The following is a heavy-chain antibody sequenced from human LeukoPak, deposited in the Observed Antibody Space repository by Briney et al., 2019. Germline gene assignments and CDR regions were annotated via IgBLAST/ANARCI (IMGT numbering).Heavy chain of an antibody. CDR2: ISAYNGNT. CDR3: ARGMGLYSSSWYAD. CDR1: DYTFTSYG. D-gene: IGHD6-13*01. J-gene: IGHJ4*02. Sequence: GASVKVSCKASDYTFTSYGISWVRQAPGQGLEWMGWISAYNGNTNYAQKLQGRVTMTTDTSTSTAYMELRSLRSDDTAVYYCARGMGLYSSSWYADWGQGTLVTVSS. V-gene: IGHV1-18*01.